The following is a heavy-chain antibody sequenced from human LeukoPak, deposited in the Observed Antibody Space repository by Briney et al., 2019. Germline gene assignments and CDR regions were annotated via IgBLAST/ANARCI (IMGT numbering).Heavy chain of an antibody. CDR1: GFTFSSYG. Sequence: GGSLRLSCAASGFTFSSYGMHWVRQAPGKGLEWVAVISYDGSNKYYADSVKGRFTISRDNSKNTLYLQMNSLRAEDTAVYYCANLDGVEMATIDYWGQGTLVTVSS. D-gene: IGHD5-24*01. V-gene: IGHV3-30*18. CDR3: ANLDGVEMATIDY. CDR2: ISYDGSNK. J-gene: IGHJ4*02.